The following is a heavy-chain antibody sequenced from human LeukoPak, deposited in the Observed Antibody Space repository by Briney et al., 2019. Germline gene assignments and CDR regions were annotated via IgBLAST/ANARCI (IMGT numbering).Heavy chain of an antibody. V-gene: IGHV3-48*03. CDR3: ARVMVSLGATKSGYYYDYMDV. CDR2: ISSSGSTI. D-gene: IGHD1-26*01. J-gene: IGHJ6*03. CDR1: GFTFSSYE. Sequence: GGSLRLSCAASGFTFSSYEMSWVRQAPGKGLEWVSYISSSGSTIYSADSVKGRFTISRDNAKNSLYLQMNSLRAEDTAVYDCARVMVSLGATKSGYYYDYMDVWGKGTTVTVSS.